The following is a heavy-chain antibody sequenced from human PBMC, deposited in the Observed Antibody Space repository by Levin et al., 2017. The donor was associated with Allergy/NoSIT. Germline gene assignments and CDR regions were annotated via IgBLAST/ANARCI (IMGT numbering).Heavy chain of an antibody. CDR1: GFTFSSYW. D-gene: IGHD3-3*01. J-gene: IGHJ3*02. CDR3: ARERGRWYDFWSGDSDAFDI. Sequence: HPGGSLRLSCAASGFTFSSYWMSWVRQAPGKGLEWVANIKQDGSEKYYVDSVKGRFTISRDNAKNSLYLQMNSLRAEDTAVYYWARERGRWYDFWSGDSDAFDIWGQGTMVTVSS. CDR2: IKQDGSEK. V-gene: IGHV3-7*01.